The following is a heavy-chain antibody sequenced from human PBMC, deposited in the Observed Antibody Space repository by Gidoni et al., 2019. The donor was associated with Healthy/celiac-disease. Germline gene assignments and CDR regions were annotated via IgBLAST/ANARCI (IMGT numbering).Heavy chain of an antibody. V-gene: IGHV4-59*01. CDR1: GGSISSYY. CDR2: IYYSGST. CDR3: ARYSSSWYRGAFDI. Sequence: QVQLQESGPGLVKPSETLSLTCPVSGGSISSYYWSWIRQPPGKGLEWIGYIYYSGSTNYNPSLKSRVTISVDTSKNQFSLKLSSVTAADTAVYYCARYSSSWYRGAFDIWGQGTMVTVSS. D-gene: IGHD6-13*01. J-gene: IGHJ3*02.